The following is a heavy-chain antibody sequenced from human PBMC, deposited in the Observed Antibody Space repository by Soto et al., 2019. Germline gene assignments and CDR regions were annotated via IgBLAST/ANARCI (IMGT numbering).Heavy chain of an antibody. J-gene: IGHJ6*02. CDR2: IWHDGSDT. CDR1: GVTFRRYG. V-gene: IGHV3-33*01. Sequence: QVQLVESGGGVVQPGRSLRLSCAASGVTFRRYGMHWVRQAPGKGLDWVAIIWHDGSDTYYADSVKGRFTVSRDNSKNILYLQTKSPRVDDSAVYYCARGGHYYSANPAGMDVWGQGTTVTVSS. D-gene: IGHD1-26*01. CDR3: ARGGHYYSANPAGMDV.